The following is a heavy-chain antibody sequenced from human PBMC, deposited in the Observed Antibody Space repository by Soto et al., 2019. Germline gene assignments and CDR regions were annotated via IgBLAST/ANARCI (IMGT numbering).Heavy chain of an antibody. V-gene: IGHV4-39*01. CDR2: IYYSGST. CDR1: GGSISSSNYY. Sequence: QLQLQESGPGLVKPSETLSLTCTVSGGSISSSNYYWGWIRQPPGKGLEWIGSIYYSGSTYYNPSLKSRVTISVDTSKNQFSLRLSSVAAADTAVYYSAGHSRYCSGGRCYVFDYWGQGTLVTVSS. CDR3: AGHSRYCSGGRCYVFDY. J-gene: IGHJ4*02. D-gene: IGHD2-15*01.